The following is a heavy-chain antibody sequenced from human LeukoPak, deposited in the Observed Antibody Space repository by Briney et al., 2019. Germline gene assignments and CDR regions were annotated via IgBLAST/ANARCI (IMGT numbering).Heavy chain of an antibody. V-gene: IGHV1-46*01. CDR2: INPSGGST. D-gene: IGHD5-18*01. CDR3: ARGPGYNYDYYFDY. Sequence: ASVKVSCKASGYIFTTYYLHWVRQAPGQGLEWMGIINPSGGSTSYAQKYQGRVTMTRDTSTSTVYMELSSLISDDTAVYYCARGPGYNYDYYFDYWGQGTLVTVSS. CDR1: GYIFTTYY. J-gene: IGHJ4*02.